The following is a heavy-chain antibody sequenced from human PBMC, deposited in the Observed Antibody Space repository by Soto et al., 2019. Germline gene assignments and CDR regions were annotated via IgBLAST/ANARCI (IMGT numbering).Heavy chain of an antibody. D-gene: IGHD3-16*01. Sequence: GGSLRLSCAASRFTFSSYALTWVRQAPGKGLEWVSGISDRGGTTYYADSVKGRFTISRDNSKNKLYLQMNSLRAEDTAVYYCAKEDWMGESRGRRYWGQETLVSVSS. V-gene: IGHV3-23*01. CDR2: ISDRGGTT. J-gene: IGHJ4*02. CDR1: RFTFSSYA. CDR3: AKEDWMGESRGRRY.